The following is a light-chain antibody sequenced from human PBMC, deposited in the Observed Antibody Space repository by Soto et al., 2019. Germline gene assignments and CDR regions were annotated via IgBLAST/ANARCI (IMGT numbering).Light chain of an antibody. Sequence: EIVLTQSPATLSLSPGERATLSCRASQSVSSYLAWYQQKPGQAPRLLIYDASNRATGIPARFSGSGSGTDFNLPNNRLEPEDFAVYYWQQRSNWLPIPFGQGTRLEIK. CDR2: DAS. CDR1: QSVSSY. CDR3: QQRSNWLPIP. J-gene: IGKJ5*01. V-gene: IGKV3-11*01.